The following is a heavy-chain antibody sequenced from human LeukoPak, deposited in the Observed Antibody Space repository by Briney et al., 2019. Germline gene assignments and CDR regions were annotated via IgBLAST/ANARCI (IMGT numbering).Heavy chain of an antibody. CDR1: GYTLTSYD. CDR2: MNPNSGRT. V-gene: IGHV1-8*01. J-gene: IGHJ4*02. CDR3: ARLIVGATGSDY. Sequence: ASVKVSCKAFGYTLTSYDINWVRQATGQGLEWMGWMNPNSGRTGYAQNSQGRITITRNTSISTAYMELRSLRSDDTAVYYCARLIVGATGSDYWGQGTLVTVSS. D-gene: IGHD1-26*01.